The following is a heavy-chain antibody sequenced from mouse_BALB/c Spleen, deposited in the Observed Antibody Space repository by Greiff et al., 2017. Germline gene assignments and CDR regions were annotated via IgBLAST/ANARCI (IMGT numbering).Heavy chain of an antibody. CDR3: ARGYGNYVSFAY. CDR2: IDPSDSYT. Sequence: QVQLKQPGAELVKPGASVKLSCKASGYTFTSYWMHWVKQRPGQGLEWIGEIDPSDSYTNYNQKFKGKATLTVDKSSSTAYMQLSSLTSEDSAVYYCARGYGNYVSFAYWGQGTLVTVSA. V-gene: IGHV1-69*02. J-gene: IGHJ3*01. D-gene: IGHD2-10*02. CDR1: GYTFTSYW.